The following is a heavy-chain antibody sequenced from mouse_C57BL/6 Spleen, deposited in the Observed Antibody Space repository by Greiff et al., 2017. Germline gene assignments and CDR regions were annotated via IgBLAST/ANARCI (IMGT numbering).Heavy chain of an antibody. CDR3: TRGGGDNYGSSLWFAY. CDR2: IDPDTGGT. D-gene: IGHD1-1*01. J-gene: IGHJ3*01. V-gene: IGHV1-15*01. CDR1: GYTFTDYE. Sequence: VQLQQSGAELVRPGASVTLSCKASGYTFTDYEMQWVKQTPVHGLEWIGAIDPDTGGTAYNQKFKGKAILTADKSSSTAYMELRSLTSEDSAVYYSTRGGGDNYGSSLWFAYWGKATLVTV.